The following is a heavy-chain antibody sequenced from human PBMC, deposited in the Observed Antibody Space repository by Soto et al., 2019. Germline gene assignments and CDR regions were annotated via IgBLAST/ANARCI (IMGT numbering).Heavy chain of an antibody. CDR3: ARVVATITAWFDP. CDR1: GYTFTGYY. CDR2: INPNSGGT. Sequence: ASVKVSCKASGYTFTGYYMHWVRQAPGQGLEWMGWINPNSGGTNYAQKFQGRVTMTRNTSISTAYMELSSLRSEDTAVYYCARVVATITAWFDPWGQGTLVTVSS. D-gene: IGHD5-12*01. V-gene: IGHV1-2*02. J-gene: IGHJ5*02.